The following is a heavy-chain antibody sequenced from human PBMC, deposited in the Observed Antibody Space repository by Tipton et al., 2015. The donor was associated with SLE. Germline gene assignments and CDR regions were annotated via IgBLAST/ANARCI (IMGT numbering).Heavy chain of an antibody. CDR2: IYYSGGT. CDR1: GGSISSGSYY. D-gene: IGHD2-15*01. V-gene: IGHV4-61*03. CDR3: ARDRYSSGWRSGAFDI. Sequence: TLSLTCTVSGGSISSGSYYWSWIRQPPGKGLEWIGYIYYSGGTNYNPSLKSRVTISIGTSKNHFSLKLTSVTAADTAVYYCARDRYSSGWRSGAFDIWGQGTLVTVSS. J-gene: IGHJ3*02.